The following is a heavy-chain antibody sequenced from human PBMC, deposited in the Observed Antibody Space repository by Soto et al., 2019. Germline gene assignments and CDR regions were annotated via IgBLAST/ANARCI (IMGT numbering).Heavy chain of an antibody. J-gene: IGHJ6*02. D-gene: IGHD3-3*01. CDR2: IDPSDSYT. CDR3: ARQLRVLRFLEWSKTEDYYYYGMDV. V-gene: IGHV5-10-1*01. Sequence: GESLKISCKGSGYSFTSYWISWVRQMPGKGLEWMGRIDPSDSYTNYSPSFQGHVIISADKSISTAYLQWSSLKASDTAMYYCARQLRVLRFLEWSKTEDYYYYGMDVWGQGTTVTVSS. CDR1: GYSFTSYW.